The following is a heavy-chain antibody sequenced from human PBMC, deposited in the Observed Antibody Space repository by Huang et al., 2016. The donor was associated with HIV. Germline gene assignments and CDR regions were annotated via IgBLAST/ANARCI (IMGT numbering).Heavy chain of an antibody. Sequence: EVQLLESGGGLVQPGGSLRLSCAGSGFTFSSYAMSWVRQAPGKGLEWVATISGSGGITYYADAWKGRFTISRDNSKNTLYLQMNSLRAEDTAVYYCAKDSYSSSWPQGYDYWGQGTLVTVSS. CDR2: ISGSGGIT. V-gene: IGHV3-23*01. CDR3: AKDSYSSSWPQGYDY. J-gene: IGHJ4*02. CDR1: GFTFSSYA. D-gene: IGHD6-13*01.